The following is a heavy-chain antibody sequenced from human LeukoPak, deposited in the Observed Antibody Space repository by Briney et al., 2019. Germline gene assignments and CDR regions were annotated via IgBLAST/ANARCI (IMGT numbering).Heavy chain of an antibody. CDR2: IYYSGST. D-gene: IGHD2-2*01. V-gene: IGHV4-61*01. CDR3: ARVDIVVVPAAPRPYYYYMDV. J-gene: IGHJ6*03. Sequence: SETLSLTCTVSGGSISSGSYYWSWIRQPPGKGLEWIGYIYYSGSTNYNPSLKSRVTLSVDTSKNQFSLKLSSVTAADTAVYYCARVDIVVVPAAPRPYYYYMDVWGKGTTVTVSS. CDR1: GGSISSGSYY.